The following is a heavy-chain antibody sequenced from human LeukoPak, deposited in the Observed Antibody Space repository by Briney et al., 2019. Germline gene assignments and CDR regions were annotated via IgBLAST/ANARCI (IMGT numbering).Heavy chain of an antibody. CDR3: ARFPQWLGPPFDY. J-gene: IGHJ4*02. CDR2: INHSGST. Sequence: SETLSLTCAVYGGSFSGYYWSWIRQPPGKGLEWIGEINHSGSTNYNPSLKSRVTISVDTSKNQFSLNLSSVTAADTAVYYCARFPQWLGPPFDYWGQGTLVTVSS. D-gene: IGHD6-19*01. CDR1: GGSFSGYY. V-gene: IGHV4-34*01.